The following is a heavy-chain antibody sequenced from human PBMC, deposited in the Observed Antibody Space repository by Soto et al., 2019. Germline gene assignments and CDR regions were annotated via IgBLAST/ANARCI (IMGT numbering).Heavy chain of an antibody. CDR3: ASRYGLAFDT. CDR2: IYYSGST. D-gene: IGHD4-17*01. V-gene: IGHV4-59*08. J-gene: IGHJ3*02. CDR1: GGSISSYY. Sequence: QVQLQESGPGLVKPSETLSLTCTVSGGSISSYYWSWIRQPPGKGLEWIGYIYYSGSTNYNPSLRGRLTIPGNPPKTLFSLKLASVPAADTPVYYGASRYGLAFDTWAKGTRAPFPS.